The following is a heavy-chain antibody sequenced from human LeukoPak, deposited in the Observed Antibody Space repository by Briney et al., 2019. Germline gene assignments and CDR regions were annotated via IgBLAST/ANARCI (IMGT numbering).Heavy chain of an antibody. Sequence: ASVKVSCKASGYTFTSYGISWVRQAPGQGLEWMGWISPYNGNTNYAQKLQGRVTMTTDTSTSTAYMELRSLRSDDTAVYYCARDRSGSYLSGYYYYYMDVWGKGTTVTVSS. J-gene: IGHJ6*03. CDR3: ARDRSGSYLSGYYYYYMDV. CDR2: ISPYNGNT. D-gene: IGHD1-26*01. CDR1: GYTFTSYG. V-gene: IGHV1-18*01.